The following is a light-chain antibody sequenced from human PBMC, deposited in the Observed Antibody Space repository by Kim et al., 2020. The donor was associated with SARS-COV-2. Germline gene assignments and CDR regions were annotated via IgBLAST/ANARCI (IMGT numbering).Light chain of an antibody. CDR3: QQRGS. CDR1: QGVSNY. J-gene: IGKJ5*01. V-gene: IGKV3-11*01. CDR2: EAS. Sequence: TLSLCPGDRATLSCRASQGVSNYLAWYQQKPGQAPRLLIYEASKRAAGIPARFSGSGSGTDFTLTISRLEPGDSAVYFCQQRGSFGQGTRLEIK.